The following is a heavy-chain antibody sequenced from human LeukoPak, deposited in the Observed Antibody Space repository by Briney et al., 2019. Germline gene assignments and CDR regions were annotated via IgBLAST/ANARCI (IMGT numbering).Heavy chain of an antibody. D-gene: IGHD3-10*01. CDR2: INVDNGNT. Sequence: ASVKVSCKASGYTFTTYAMQWVRQAPGQSLEWMGWINVDNGNTRHSQKFQGRVTITRDTSATTAYMELSSLRSEDTAVYYCARNMVGKTDFDYWGQGTLVTVSS. CDR1: GYTFTTYA. V-gene: IGHV1-3*01. J-gene: IGHJ4*02. CDR3: ARNMVGKTDFDY.